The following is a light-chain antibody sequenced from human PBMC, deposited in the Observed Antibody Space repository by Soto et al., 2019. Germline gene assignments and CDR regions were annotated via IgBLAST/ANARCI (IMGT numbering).Light chain of an antibody. CDR2: AAS. CDR3: QQSYSTPQT. V-gene: IGKV1-39*01. J-gene: IGKJ1*01. CDR1: QSISSW. Sequence: PGSRCTISATVGDRVTITCRASQSISSWLAWYQQKPGKAPKLLIYAASSLQSGVPSRFSGSGSGTDFTLTISSLQPEDFATYYCQQSYSTPQTFGQGTKVDIK.